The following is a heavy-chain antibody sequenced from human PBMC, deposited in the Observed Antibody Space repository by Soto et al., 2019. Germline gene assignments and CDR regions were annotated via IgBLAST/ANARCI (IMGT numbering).Heavy chain of an antibody. J-gene: IGHJ3*02. CDR2: FYYSGST. V-gene: IGHV4-61*01. CDR1: GGSLSSGSYY. D-gene: IGHD3-16*01. CDR3: ARGGGYYDGFDI. Sequence: QVQLQESGPGLVKPSETLSLTCSASGGSLSSGSYYWSWIRQPPGKGLEWIGYFYYSGSTKYNPSPKSRATISVDTSKNQFSLKLTSVTAADTAVYYCARGGGYYDGFDIWGQGTMVTVSS.